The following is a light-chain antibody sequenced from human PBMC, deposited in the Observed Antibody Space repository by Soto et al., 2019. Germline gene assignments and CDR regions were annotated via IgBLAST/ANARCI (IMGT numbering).Light chain of an antibody. CDR3: QQSYSSPPT. J-gene: IGKJ1*01. V-gene: IGKV1-39*01. CDR2: KAS. CDR1: QDTGKY. Sequence: IQMTQSPTSLSASVGDRVTITCQASQDTGKYLNWFQQKPGKAPKLLIYKASTLKSGVPSRFSGSRSGPDFTLTISSLQPEDFATYYCQQSYSSPPTFGQGTKVDIK.